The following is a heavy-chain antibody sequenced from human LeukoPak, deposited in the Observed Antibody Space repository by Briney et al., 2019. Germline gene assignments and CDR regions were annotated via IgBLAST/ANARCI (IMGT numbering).Heavy chain of an antibody. CDR2: INPSGGST. CDR3: ARDQGCSSTSCQTYNWFDP. D-gene: IGHD2-2*01. Sequence: GASVKVSCKASGYTFTGYYMHWVRQAPGQGLEWMGIINPSGGSTSYAQKFQGRVTMTRDTSTSTVYMELSSLRSEDTAVYYCARDQGCSSTSCQTYNWFDPWGQGTLVTVSS. J-gene: IGHJ5*02. CDR1: GYTFTGYY. V-gene: IGHV1-46*01.